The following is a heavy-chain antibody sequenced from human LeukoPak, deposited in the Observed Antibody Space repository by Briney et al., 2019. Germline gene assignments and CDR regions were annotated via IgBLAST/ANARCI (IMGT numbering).Heavy chain of an antibody. Sequence: GGSLRLSCAASGFTFSSYWMNWARQAPGKGLEWVASINHNGNVNYYVDSVKGRFTISRDNAKNSLYLQMSNLRAEDTAVYFFARGGGLDVWGQGATVTVSS. J-gene: IGHJ6*02. CDR1: GFTFSSYW. D-gene: IGHD3-16*01. CDR2: INHNGNVN. CDR3: ARGGGLDV. V-gene: IGHV3-7*03.